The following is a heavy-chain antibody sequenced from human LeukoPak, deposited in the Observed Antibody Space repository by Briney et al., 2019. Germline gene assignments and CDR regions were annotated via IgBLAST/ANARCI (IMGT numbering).Heavy chain of an antibody. J-gene: IGHJ4*02. D-gene: IGHD6-13*01. CDR1: GYTFTSYY. Sequence: ASVKVSCKASGYTFTSYYMHWVRQAPGQGPEWMGVIHPSDGSTSYAPKFQGRVTMTRDTSTTTVYMELSSLTSEDTAVYYCSRGGSSSYYFDYWGQGTLVTVSS. V-gene: IGHV1-46*01. CDR2: IHPSDGST. CDR3: SRGGSSSYYFDY.